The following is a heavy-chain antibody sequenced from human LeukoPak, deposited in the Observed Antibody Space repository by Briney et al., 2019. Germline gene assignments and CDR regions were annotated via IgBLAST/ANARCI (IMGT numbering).Heavy chain of an antibody. V-gene: IGHV3-48*03. D-gene: IGHD3-10*01. Sequence: GGSLRLSXAASGFTFSSYEMNWVRQAPGKGLEWVSYISSSGSTIYYADSVRGRFTISRDNAKNSLYLQMNSLRAEDTAVYYCARPSRGVTPYYWGQGTLVTVSS. J-gene: IGHJ4*02. CDR1: GFTFSSYE. CDR2: ISSSGSTI. CDR3: ARPSRGVTPYY.